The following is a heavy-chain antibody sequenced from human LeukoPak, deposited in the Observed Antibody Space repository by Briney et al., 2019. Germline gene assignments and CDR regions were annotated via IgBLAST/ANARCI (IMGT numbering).Heavy chain of an antibody. CDR3: ARDPDSSTSLDLYFDY. D-gene: IGHD2-2*01. CDR2: IKQDGSEK. Sequence: GGSLRLSCVASGFSIRTFWMTWVRQAPGKGLEWVANIKQDGSEKYYVDSVKGRFTISRDNAKNSVYLQMNSLRVEDTAVYYCARDPDSSTSLDLYFDYWGQGTLVTVSS. V-gene: IGHV3-7*01. J-gene: IGHJ4*02. CDR1: GFSIRTFW.